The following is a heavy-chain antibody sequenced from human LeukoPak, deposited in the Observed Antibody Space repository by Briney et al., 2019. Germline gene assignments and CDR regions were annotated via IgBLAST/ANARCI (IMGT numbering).Heavy chain of an antibody. J-gene: IGHJ4*02. CDR3: ARGVGDPGYSGYGAFDY. Sequence: GGSLRLSCAASGFTFSSYAMHWVRQAPGKGLEWVAVISYDGSNKYYADSVKGRFTISRDNSKNTLYLQMNSLRAEVTAVYYCARGVGDPGYSGYGAFDYWGQGTLVTVSS. D-gene: IGHD5-12*01. V-gene: IGHV3-30*01. CDR1: GFTFSSYA. CDR2: ISYDGSNK.